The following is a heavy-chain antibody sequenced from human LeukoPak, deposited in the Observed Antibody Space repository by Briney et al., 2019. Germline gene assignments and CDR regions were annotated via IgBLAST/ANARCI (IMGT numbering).Heavy chain of an antibody. J-gene: IGHJ4*02. Sequence: SETLSLTCAVPGYSISSGYYWGWIRQPPGKGLEWIGSIYHSGSTYYNPSLKSRVTISVDTSKNQFSLKLSSVTAADTAVYYCARRGGVRFLEGPFDYWGQGTLVTVSS. CDR2: IYHSGST. V-gene: IGHV4-38-2*01. CDR3: ARRGGVRFLEGPFDY. D-gene: IGHD3-3*01. CDR1: GYSISSGYY.